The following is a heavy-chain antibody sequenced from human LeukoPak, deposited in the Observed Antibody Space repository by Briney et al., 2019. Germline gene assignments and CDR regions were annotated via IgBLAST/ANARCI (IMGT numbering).Heavy chain of an antibody. V-gene: IGHV3-74*01. J-gene: IGHJ4*02. Sequence: PGRSLRLSCAASGFSLSGYWMHWVRQVPGKGLMWVSRISMDGGTTNYADSVKGRFTISRDTAENILYLQMNSLRAEDTAIYYCARETSTFDSWGQGTLVTVSS. CDR3: ARETSTFDS. CDR1: GFSLSGYW. CDR2: ISMDGGTT. D-gene: IGHD3-10*02.